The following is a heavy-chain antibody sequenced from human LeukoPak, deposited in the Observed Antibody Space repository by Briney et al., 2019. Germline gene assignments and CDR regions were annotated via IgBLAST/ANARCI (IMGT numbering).Heavy chain of an antibody. CDR1: GGSISSYY. V-gene: IGHV4-59*01. CDR3: AREAGGDPGVWFDP. D-gene: IGHD2-21*02. J-gene: IGHJ5*02. CDR2: IYYSGST. Sequence: SETLSLTCTVSGGSISSYYWSWIRQPPGEGLEWIGYIYYSGSTNYNPSLKSRVTISVDTSKNQFSLKLSSVTAADTAVYYCAREAGGDPGVWFDPWGQGTLVTVSS.